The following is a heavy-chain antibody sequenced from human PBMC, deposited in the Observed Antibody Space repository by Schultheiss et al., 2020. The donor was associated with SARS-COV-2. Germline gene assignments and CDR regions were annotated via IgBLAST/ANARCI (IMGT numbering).Heavy chain of an antibody. D-gene: IGHD3-22*01. Sequence: GGSLRLSCAASGFTFDDYTMHWVRQAPGKGLEWVSLISWDGGSTYYADSVKGRFTISRDNSKNSLYLQMNSLRAEDTAVYYCAKAHGYYYDSSLPYNWFDPWGQGTLVTVSS. J-gene: IGHJ5*02. CDR2: ISWDGGST. CDR3: AKAHGYYYDSSLPYNWFDP. CDR1: GFTFDDYT. V-gene: IGHV3-43*01.